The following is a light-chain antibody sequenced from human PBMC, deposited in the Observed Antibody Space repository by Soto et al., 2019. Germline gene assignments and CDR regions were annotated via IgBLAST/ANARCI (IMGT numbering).Light chain of an antibody. V-gene: IGKV1-5*01. CDR3: QHYNSYSIT. J-gene: IGKJ5*01. CDR2: DAS. Sequence: DIQMTQSPSTLSASVGDRVTITCRASQSISSWLAWYQQKPGKAPKLLIYDASSLESGVPSRFRGSGSGTEFTRTISSLQPDDFATYYCQHYNSYSITFGQGTRLEIK. CDR1: QSISSW.